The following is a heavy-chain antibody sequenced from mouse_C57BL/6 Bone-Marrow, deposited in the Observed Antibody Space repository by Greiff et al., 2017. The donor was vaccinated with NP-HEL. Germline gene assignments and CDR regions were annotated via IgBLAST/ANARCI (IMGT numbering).Heavy chain of an antibody. CDR1: GFSLTSYG. D-gene: IGHD1-1*01. J-gene: IGHJ4*01. CDR2: IWSDGST. V-gene: IGHV2-6*03. Sequence: VKLQESGPGLVAPSQSLSITCTVSGFSLTSYGVHWVRQPPGKGLEWLVVIWSDGSTTYNSALKSRLSISKDNSKSQVFLKMNSLQTDDTAMYYCARDYYGSSPYYYAMDYWGQGTSVTVSS. CDR3: ARDYYGSSPYYYAMDY.